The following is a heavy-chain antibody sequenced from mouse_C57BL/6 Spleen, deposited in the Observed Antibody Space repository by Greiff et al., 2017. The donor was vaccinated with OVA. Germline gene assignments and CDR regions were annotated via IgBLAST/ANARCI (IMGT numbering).Heavy chain of an antibody. CDR3: ARETSYGNYDY. CDR2: ISYDGSN. J-gene: IGHJ2*01. D-gene: IGHD2-1*01. CDR1: GYSITSGYY. Sequence: ESGPGLVKPSQSLSLTCSVTGYSITSGYYWNWIRQFPGNKLEWMGYISYDGSNNYNPSLKNRISITRDTSKNQFFLKLNSVTTEDTATYYCARETSYGNYDYWGQGTTLTVSS. V-gene: IGHV3-6*01.